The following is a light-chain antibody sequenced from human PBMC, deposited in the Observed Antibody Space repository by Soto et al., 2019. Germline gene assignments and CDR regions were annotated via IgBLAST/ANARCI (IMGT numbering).Light chain of an antibody. V-gene: IGLV1-40*01. Sequence: QSVLTQPPSVSGAPGQRVTISCTGSSSNIGAGYDVHWYRQLPGAAPKVLIYGDNNRPSGVPDRFSGSKSGTSASLAITGPESEEEGYYYCQSYDTSLSGLVVFGGGTKLTVL. CDR1: SSNIGAGYD. CDR2: GDN. CDR3: QSYDTSLSGLVV. J-gene: IGLJ2*01.